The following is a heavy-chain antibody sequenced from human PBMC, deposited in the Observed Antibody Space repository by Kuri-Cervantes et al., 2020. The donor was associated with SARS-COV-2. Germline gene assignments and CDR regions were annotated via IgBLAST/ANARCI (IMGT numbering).Heavy chain of an antibody. CDR3: AKDLGAVVIRDDY. Sequence: GESLKISCAASGFTFSSYAMSWVRQAPGKGLEWVSAISGSGGSTYYADSVKGRFTISRDNSKNTLYLQMNSLRAEDTAVYYCAKDLGAVVIRDDYWGQGTLVTVSS. CDR1: GFTFSSYA. V-gene: IGHV3-23*01. D-gene: IGHD3-22*01. CDR2: ISGSGGST. J-gene: IGHJ4*02.